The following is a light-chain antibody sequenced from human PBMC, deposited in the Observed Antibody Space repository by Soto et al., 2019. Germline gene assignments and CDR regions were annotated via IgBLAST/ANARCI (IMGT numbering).Light chain of an antibody. J-gene: IGLJ1*01. Sequence: QSVLTQPPSVSGAPGQRVTISCTGSSSNIGAGYDVHWYQQLPGTAPKLLIYGNSNRPSGVPDRFSGSKSGTSASLAITGLQAEDEADYYCQSYDSSLRYVFGTGTKLTLL. CDR3: QSYDSSLRYV. V-gene: IGLV1-40*01. CDR1: SSNIGAGYD. CDR2: GNS.